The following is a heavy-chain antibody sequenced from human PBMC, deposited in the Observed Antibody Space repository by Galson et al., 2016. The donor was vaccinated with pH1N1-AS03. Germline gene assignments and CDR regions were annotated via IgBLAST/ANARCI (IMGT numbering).Heavy chain of an antibody. D-gene: IGHD6-19*01. V-gene: IGHV3-30*03. Sequence: SLRLSCAASGFTFSRYPIHWVRQAPGKGLEWEALISYDGVTEHYADSVKGRFTISRDNSKNTLYLQMNSLRAEDTAIYYCAREIHFSGPLDYWGQGTLVTVSS. CDR3: AREIHFSGPLDY. CDR1: GFTFSRYP. CDR2: ISYDGVTE. J-gene: IGHJ4*02.